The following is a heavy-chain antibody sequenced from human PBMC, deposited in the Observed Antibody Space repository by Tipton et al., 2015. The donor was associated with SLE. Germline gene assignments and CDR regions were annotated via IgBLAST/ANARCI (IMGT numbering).Heavy chain of an antibody. CDR2: TSYSGST. CDR1: GGATSPNF. D-gene: IGHD6-13*01. Sequence: TLSLTCAVSGGATSPNFFPLVRHPPWKALEGLGYTSYSGSTNYNPSLKSRVTISVDTSKNQFSLRLSSVTAADTAVYYFATNEASSSWTLGAFDIWGQVTMASV. V-gene: IGHV4-59*01. J-gene: IGHJ3*02. CDR3: ATNEASSSWTLGAFDI.